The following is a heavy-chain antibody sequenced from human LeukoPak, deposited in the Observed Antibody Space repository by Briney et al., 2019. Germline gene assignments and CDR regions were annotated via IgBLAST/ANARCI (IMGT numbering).Heavy chain of an antibody. V-gene: IGHV3-7*01. Sequence: GGSLRLSCVASGFTFSSYWMNWVRQAPGKGLEWVANIKEDGSEKYYVDSVKGRFTISRDNAKNSLYLQMNSLRAEDTAVYYCARGAGTYMFWGQGTLVTVSS. CDR2: IKEDGSEK. CDR3: ARGAGTYMF. CDR1: GFTFSSYW. J-gene: IGHJ4*02. D-gene: IGHD1-7*01.